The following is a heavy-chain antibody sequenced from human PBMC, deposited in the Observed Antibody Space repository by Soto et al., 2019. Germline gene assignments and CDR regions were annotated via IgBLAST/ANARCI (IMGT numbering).Heavy chain of an antibody. CDR1: GFTFSDYY. J-gene: IGHJ4*02. D-gene: IGHD1-7*01. CDR3: TRSLPGTTSSDY. V-gene: IGHV3-72*01. CDR2: SRDKGNSYST. Sequence: EVQLVESGGGLVQPGGSLRLSCAGSGFTFSDYYIDWVRQAPGKGLEWVGRSRDKGNSYSTDYAASVKGRFTVSRDASKNSVKLQMNSMKTEDTALYYCTRSLPGTTSSDYWGQGTLVTVSS.